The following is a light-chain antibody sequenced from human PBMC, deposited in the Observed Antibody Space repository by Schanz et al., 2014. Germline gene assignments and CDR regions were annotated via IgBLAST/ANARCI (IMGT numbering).Light chain of an antibody. CDR3: CSYAGKYTWV. CDR1: SSDVGAYNF. CDR2: DVS. V-gene: IGLV2-11*01. J-gene: IGLJ3*02. Sequence: QSALTQPPSASGSPGQSVTISCTGTSSDVGAYNFVSWYEQHPGKAPKLMIYDVSNRPSGVSNRFSGSKSGNTASLTISGLQAEDEADYYCCSYAGKYTWVFGGGTKVTVL.